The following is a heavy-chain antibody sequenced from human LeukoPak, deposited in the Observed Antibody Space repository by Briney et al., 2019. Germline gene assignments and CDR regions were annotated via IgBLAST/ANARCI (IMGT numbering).Heavy chain of an antibody. Sequence: SETLSLTCTVSGGSISSYYWSWIRQPPGKGLEWIGYIYYSGSTNYNPSLKSRVTISVDTSKNQFSLKLSSVTAADTAVYYCARLKQERVRGVILRFDPWGQGTLVTVSS. CDR3: ARLKQERVRGVILRFDP. CDR1: GGSISSYY. CDR2: IYYSGST. D-gene: IGHD3-10*01. V-gene: IGHV4-59*01. J-gene: IGHJ5*02.